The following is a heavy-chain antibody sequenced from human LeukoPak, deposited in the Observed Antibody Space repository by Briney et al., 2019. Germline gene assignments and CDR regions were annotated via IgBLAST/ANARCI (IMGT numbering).Heavy chain of an antibody. V-gene: IGHV3-15*01. CDR2: IKSKTDGETT. CDR3: STMGGTTVGY. CDR1: GFTFSNAW. D-gene: IGHD1-7*01. J-gene: IGHJ4*02. Sequence: GGPLRLSCAASGFTFSNAWMSWVRQGPGKGLEWVGRIKSKTDGETTDYAAPVKGRFTISRDDSKNTLFLQMNSLKIEDTAVYYCSTMGGTTVGYWGQGTLVTVSS.